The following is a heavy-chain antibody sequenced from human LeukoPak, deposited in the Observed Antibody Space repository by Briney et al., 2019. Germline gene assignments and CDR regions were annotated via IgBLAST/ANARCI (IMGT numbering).Heavy chain of an antibody. CDR2: IYYSGST. CDR3: ARAGSGVDY. V-gene: IGHV4-59*01. Sequence: SETLSLTCTVSGGSISSYYWSWIRQPPGKGLEWIGYIYYSGSTNYNPSLKSRVTISVDTSKNQFSLKLSSVTAADTAVYYCARAGSGVDYWGQGTLVTVSS. J-gene: IGHJ4*02. CDR1: GGSISSYY. D-gene: IGHD3-10*01.